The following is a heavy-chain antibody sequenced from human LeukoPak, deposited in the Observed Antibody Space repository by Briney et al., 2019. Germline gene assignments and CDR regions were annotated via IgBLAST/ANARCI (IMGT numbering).Heavy chain of an antibody. D-gene: IGHD1-14*01. V-gene: IGHV3-23*01. CDR1: GFTFSSYA. Sequence: GESLKISCAASGFTFSSYAMSWVRQAPGKGLEWVSAISGSGGSTYYADSVKGRFTISRDNANNFLYLQMNSLRAEDTAVYYCATETNGRHYDYWGQGTLLTVSS. CDR2: ISGSGGST. J-gene: IGHJ4*02. CDR3: ATETNGRHYDY.